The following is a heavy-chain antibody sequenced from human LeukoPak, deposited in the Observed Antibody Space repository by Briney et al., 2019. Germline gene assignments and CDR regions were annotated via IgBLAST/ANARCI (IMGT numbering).Heavy chain of an antibody. V-gene: IGHV3-7*04. CDR1: GFNFANHA. D-gene: IGHD5-24*01. CDR2: IKQDGSKK. CDR3: TRVGYIDEGIDY. J-gene: IGHJ4*02. Sequence: GGSLRLSCAASGFNFANHAMSWVRQTAGKGLEWVANIKQDGSKKSYVDSVKGRFTISRDNAKNSLYLQMNSLRAEDTAIYYCTRVGYIDEGIDYWGQGTLVTVSS.